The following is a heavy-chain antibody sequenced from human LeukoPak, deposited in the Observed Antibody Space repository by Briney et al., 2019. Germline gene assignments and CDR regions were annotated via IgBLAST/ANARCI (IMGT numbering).Heavy chain of an antibody. J-gene: IGHJ3*02. V-gene: IGHV1-8*01. Sequence: ASVKVSCKASGYTFTSYDINWVRQATGQGLEWMGWMNPNSGNTGYAQKFQGRVTITTDESTSTAYMELSSLRSEDTAVYYCARGRDDAFDIWGQGTMVTVSS. CDR2: MNPNSGNT. CDR3: ARGRDDAFDI. CDR1: GYTFTSYD.